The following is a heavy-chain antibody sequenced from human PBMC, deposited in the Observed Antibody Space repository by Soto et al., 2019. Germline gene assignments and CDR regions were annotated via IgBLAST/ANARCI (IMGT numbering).Heavy chain of an antibody. CDR1: GGTFSSYA. D-gene: IGHD2-15*01. CDR2: IIPIFGTA. J-gene: IGHJ4*02. V-gene: IGHV1-69*13. CDR3: ARGYCSGGSCLDY. Sequence: SVKVSCKASGGTFSSYAISWVRQAPGQGLEWMGGIIPIFGTANYAQKFQGRVTITADESTSTAYMELSSLRFEDTAVYYCARGYCSGGSCLDYWGQGTLVTVSS.